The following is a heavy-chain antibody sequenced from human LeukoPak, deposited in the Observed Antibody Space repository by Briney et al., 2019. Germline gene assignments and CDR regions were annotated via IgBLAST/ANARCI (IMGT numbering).Heavy chain of an antibody. CDR2: INQDGSAK. V-gene: IGHV3-7*01. D-gene: IGHD1-7*01. CDR3: ARWDIRGTAHQLDY. J-gene: IGHJ4*02. Sequence: PGGSLRLSRAASGFTLSAHWMTWVRQAPGKGLEWVANINQDGSAKYFLASVKGRFTISRDNAKNSMYLQMNSLRAEDTAVYYCARWDIRGTAHQLDYWGQGILVTVSS. CDR1: GFTLSAHW.